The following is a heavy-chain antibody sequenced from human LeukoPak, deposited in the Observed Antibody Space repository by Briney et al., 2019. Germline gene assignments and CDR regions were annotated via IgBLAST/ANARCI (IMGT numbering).Heavy chain of an antibody. CDR2: MNPNSGNT. Sequence: GASVTVSCKASGYTFTSYDINWVRQATGQGLEWMGWMNPNSGNTGYAQKFQGRVTMTRNTSVSTAYMELSSLRSEDTAVYYCARGYRYSSGWYDAFDIWGQGTMVTVSS. CDR3: ARGYRYSSGWYDAFDI. V-gene: IGHV1-8*01. D-gene: IGHD6-19*01. CDR1: GYTFTSYD. J-gene: IGHJ3*02.